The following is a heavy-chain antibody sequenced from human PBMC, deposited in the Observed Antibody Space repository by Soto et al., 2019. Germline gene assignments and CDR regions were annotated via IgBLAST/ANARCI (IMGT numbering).Heavy chain of an antibody. CDR1: GFTFSNFA. J-gene: IGHJ4*02. CDR3: AKGGATYGLLTHDC. D-gene: IGHD3-9*01. V-gene: IGHV3-23*01. CDR2: LTGSSGVT. Sequence: EVQLLESGGGLVQPGGSLRLSCVVSGFTFSNFAMSWVRQAPGKGLVWVSTLTGSSGVTYYADSVKGRFAISRDNSRITLSLQMNSLTAEDTAVYYCAKGGATYGLLTHDCWGQGTRVTVSS.